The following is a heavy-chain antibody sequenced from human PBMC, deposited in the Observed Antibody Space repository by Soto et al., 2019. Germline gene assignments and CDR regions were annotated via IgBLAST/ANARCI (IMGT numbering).Heavy chain of an antibody. D-gene: IGHD2-2*01. V-gene: IGHV4-61*03. J-gene: IGHJ2*01. Sequence: QVQLQESGPGLVKPSETLALTCSVSGGSVSNASFYWTWIRQAPGTGLEYIGYILYTGCTNYNPSLSSRVTISLDTAKNHFSLKLHSMTAADTAVYYCVRVLVSSWYADLWGPGTLVTVSS. CDR2: ILYTGCT. CDR1: GGSVSNASFY. CDR3: VRVLVSSWYADL.